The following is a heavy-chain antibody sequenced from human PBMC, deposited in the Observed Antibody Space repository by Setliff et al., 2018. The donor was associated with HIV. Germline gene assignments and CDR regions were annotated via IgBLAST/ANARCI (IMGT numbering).Heavy chain of an antibody. CDR3: ARLMHYYDSFWVLWRENYFDS. Sequence: PSETLSLTCAVYGGSVSGYYWSWIRQHPGKGLEWIGYIYCSGGTYYNPSLKSRVTISVDTSKNQFSLKLSSVTAADTAVYYCARLMHYYDSFWVLWRENYFDSWGRGTLVTV. V-gene: IGHV4-31*11. CDR2: IYCSGGT. D-gene: IGHD3-22*01. J-gene: IGHJ4*01. CDR1: GGSVSGYY.